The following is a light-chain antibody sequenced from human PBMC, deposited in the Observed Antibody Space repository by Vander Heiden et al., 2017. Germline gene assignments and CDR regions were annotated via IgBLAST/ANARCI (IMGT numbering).Light chain of an antibody. CDR3: SSYASSSTVI. CDR2: GVV. CDR1: SSNVGGYNY. Sequence: SALTDSASVSGSPGQSITISCTATSSNVGGYNYVSWYQQYPSKPPQLLFYGVVSRVSVISNRFSGSKSGTTASLTISGLQTGDDADYYCSSYASSSTVIFGGGTNLTVL. J-gene: IGLJ2*01. V-gene: IGLV2-14*03.